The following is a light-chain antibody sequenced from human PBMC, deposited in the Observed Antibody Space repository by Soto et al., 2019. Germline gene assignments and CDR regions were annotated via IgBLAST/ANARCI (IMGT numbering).Light chain of an antibody. Sequence: EIVLTQSPATPSLSPGERATLSCRASQSISGYLAWYQHRPGRAPRLLTYDASNRATGIPDRFSGRGSRTDSTLTFSSLEPEDFAVYYCQQRASWPLTFGGGTALE. V-gene: IGKV3-11*01. CDR3: QQRASWPLT. CDR2: DAS. CDR1: QSISGY. J-gene: IGKJ4*01.